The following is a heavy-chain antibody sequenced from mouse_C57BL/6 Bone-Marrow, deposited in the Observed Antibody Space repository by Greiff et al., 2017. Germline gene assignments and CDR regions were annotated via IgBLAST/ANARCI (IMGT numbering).Heavy chain of an antibody. V-gene: IGHV14-3*01. D-gene: IGHD2-4*01. Sequence: EVKLQESVAELVRPGASVKLSCTASGFNIKNTYMHWVKQRPEQGLEWIGRIDPANGNTKYAPKFQGKATITADTSSNTAYLQLSSLTSEDTAIYYCARGVYYDHWYFDVWGTGTTVTVSS. CDR3: ARGVYYDHWYFDV. J-gene: IGHJ1*03. CDR1: GFNIKNTY. CDR2: IDPANGNT.